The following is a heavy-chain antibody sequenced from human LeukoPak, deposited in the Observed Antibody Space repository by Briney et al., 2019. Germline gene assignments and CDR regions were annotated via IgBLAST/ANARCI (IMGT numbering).Heavy chain of an antibody. V-gene: IGHV4-59*01. CDR3: ARSSGRVAATPFDY. CDR1: GGSISSYY. CDR2: FYYSGST. Sequence: PSETLSLTCTVSGGSISSYYWSWIQQPPGKGLEWIGYFYYSGSTNYNPSLKSRVTISVDTSKNQFSLKLSSVTAADTAVYYCARSSGRVAATPFDYWGQGTLVTVSS. J-gene: IGHJ4*02. D-gene: IGHD2-15*01.